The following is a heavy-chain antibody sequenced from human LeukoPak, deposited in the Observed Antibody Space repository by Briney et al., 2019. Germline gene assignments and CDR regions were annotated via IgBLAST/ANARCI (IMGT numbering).Heavy chain of an antibody. CDR3: AREAYCGGDCYSLGGWFDP. CDR2: IYTSGST. D-gene: IGHD2-21*02. V-gene: IGHV4-61*02. J-gene: IGHJ5*02. CDR1: GGSISSGSYY. Sequence: SETLSLTCTVSGGSISSGSYYWSWIRQPAGKGLEWIGRIYTSGSTNYNPSLKSRVTISVDTSKNQFSLKLSSVTAADTAVYYCAREAYCGGDCYSLGGWFDPWGQGTLVTVSS.